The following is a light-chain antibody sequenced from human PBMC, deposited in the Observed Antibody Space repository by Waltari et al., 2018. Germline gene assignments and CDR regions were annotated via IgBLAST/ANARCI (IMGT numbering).Light chain of an antibody. J-gene: IGLJ1*01. CDR1: SNDVGGYGY. CDR2: EVA. V-gene: IGLV2-14*01. CDR3: SSHTSTVPHV. Sequence: QSALTQPASVSGSPGQSVSISCTGTSNDVGGYGYVSWYQPFPGKAPKLMIYEVAYRPSGVSSRFSDSKSGNTASLTISGLQAEDEAVYYCSSHTSTVPHVFGTGTKVTVV.